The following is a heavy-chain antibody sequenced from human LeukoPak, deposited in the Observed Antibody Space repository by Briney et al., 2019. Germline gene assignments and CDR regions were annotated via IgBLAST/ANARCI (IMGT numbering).Heavy chain of an antibody. D-gene: IGHD3-10*02. CDR2: ISYDGSNK. CDR1: GFTFSSYG. V-gene: IGHV3-30*18. J-gene: IGHJ6*02. CDR3: AKDYVLCGMDV. Sequence: GRSLRLSCAASGFTFSSYGMHWVRQAPGKGLEWVAVISYDGSNKYYADSVKGRFTISRDNSKNTLYLQMNSLRAEDTAVYYCAKDYVLCGMDVWGQGTTVTGSS.